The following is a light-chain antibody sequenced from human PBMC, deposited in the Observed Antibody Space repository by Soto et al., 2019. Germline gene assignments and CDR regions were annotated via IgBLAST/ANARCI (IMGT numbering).Light chain of an antibody. Sequence: EIVMTQSPVTLSVSPGDRATLSCRASQSVNRNLAWYQQKPGQTPKLLIYVASTRATGIPARFSGSGSGTEFTLTISSLQSEDFAVYCCQQYNVWPLTFGGGTKVEFK. V-gene: IGKV3-15*01. CDR3: QQYNVWPLT. CDR2: VAS. J-gene: IGKJ4*01. CDR1: QSVNRN.